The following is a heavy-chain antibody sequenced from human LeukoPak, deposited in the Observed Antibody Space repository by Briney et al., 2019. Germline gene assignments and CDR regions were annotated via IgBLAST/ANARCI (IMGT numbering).Heavy chain of an antibody. CDR1: GYTFTSYY. Sequence: ASVKVSCKASGYTFTSYYIHWVRQAPGQGLEWMGIISPSVGTTTYAQKLEDRVTMTRDTSTTTVYMELRSLRSEDTAVYYCARGRNTVEVWGQGTLVTVSS. CDR3: ARGRNTVEV. CDR2: ISPSVGTT. V-gene: IGHV1-46*04. D-gene: IGHD2-15*01. J-gene: IGHJ4*02.